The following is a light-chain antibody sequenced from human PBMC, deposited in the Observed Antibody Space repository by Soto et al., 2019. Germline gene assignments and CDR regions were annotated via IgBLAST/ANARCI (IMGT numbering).Light chain of an antibody. CDR2: SNS. V-gene: IGLV1-44*01. Sequence: QAVVTQPPSASGTPGQRVTISCSGSTSNIGSNIVNWYQQLPGTAPKLLIFSNSYRSSGVPDRFSGSKSGTSASLAISGLQSEDEADYYCAAWDDSLNGVIFGGGTKVTVL. CDR1: TSNIGSNI. CDR3: AAWDDSLNGVI. J-gene: IGLJ2*01.